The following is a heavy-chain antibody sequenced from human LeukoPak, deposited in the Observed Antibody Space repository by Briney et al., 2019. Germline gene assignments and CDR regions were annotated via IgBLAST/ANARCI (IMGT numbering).Heavy chain of an antibody. V-gene: IGHV4-38-2*01. J-gene: IGHJ5*02. CDR3: ARFESTSGRGFDP. CDR1: GYSISSGYY. Sequence: SETLSLTCAVSGYSISSGYYWAWIRQPPGQGLEWIGTISHSGTTYYNPSLRSRVTISLDTSENQCSLKLYSVTAADTAVYYCARFESTSGRGFDPWGQGTLVTVSS. CDR2: ISHSGTT. D-gene: IGHD2-2*01.